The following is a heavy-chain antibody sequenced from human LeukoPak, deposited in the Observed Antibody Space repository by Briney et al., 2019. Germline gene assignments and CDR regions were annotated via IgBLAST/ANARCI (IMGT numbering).Heavy chain of an antibody. CDR2: ISSSGSTI. J-gene: IGHJ6*03. CDR3: ARVEADYYYYYMDV. CDR1: GFTFSDYY. D-gene: IGHD6-13*01. V-gene: IGHV3-11*01. Sequence: GGSLRLSCAASGFTFSDYYMSWIRQAPGKGLEWVSYISSSGSTIYYADSVKGRFTISRDNAKNSLYLQMNSLRAEDTALYYCARVEADYYYYYMDVWGKGTTVTVSS.